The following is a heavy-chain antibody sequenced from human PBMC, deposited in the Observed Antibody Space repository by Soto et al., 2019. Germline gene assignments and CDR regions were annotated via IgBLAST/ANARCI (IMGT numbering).Heavy chain of an antibody. CDR3: ARAHGSGWGAFDI. CDR1: VGSISSGAHY. Sequence: SETLSLTCTVSVGSISSGAHYCSWIRQPPGKGLEWIGYIYFIGTTYSNPSLKSRVTISMDTSKNQFSLKLNSVTAADTAVYYCARAHGSGWGAFDIWGQGTMVT. V-gene: IGHV4-30-4*01. J-gene: IGHJ3*02. D-gene: IGHD3-10*01. CDR2: IYFIGTT.